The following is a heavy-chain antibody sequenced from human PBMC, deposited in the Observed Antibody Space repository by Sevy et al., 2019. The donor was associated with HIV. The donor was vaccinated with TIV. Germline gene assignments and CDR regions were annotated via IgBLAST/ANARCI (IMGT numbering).Heavy chain of an antibody. D-gene: IGHD3-22*01. CDR2: FDPEDGET. CDR1: GYTLTGLS. CDR3: ATAQEYYQDSGGYFDF. V-gene: IGHV1-24*01. Sequence: ASVKVSCKVSGYTLTGLSMHWVRQAPGKGLEWMGRFDPEDGETIYAQNFQGRVTLTEDTSRDTAYMELSSLRYEDTAVYYCATAQEYYQDSGGYFDFWGQGTLVTVSS. J-gene: IGHJ4*02.